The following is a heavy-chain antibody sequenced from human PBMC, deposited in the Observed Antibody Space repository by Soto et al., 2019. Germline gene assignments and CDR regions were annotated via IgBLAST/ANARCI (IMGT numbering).Heavy chain of an antibody. CDR2: IIPIFGTA. Sequence: QVQLVQSGAEVKKPGSAVKVSCKASGGTFSSYAISWVRQAPGQGLEWMGGIIPIFGTANYAQKFQGRVTITADESTSTADMERSSLRSEDTAVYYGARGCSSNSCYENWFDPWGQGTLVNVSS. J-gene: IGHJ5*02. D-gene: IGHD2-2*01. CDR1: GGTFSSYA. V-gene: IGHV1-69*01. CDR3: ARGCSSNSCYENWFDP.